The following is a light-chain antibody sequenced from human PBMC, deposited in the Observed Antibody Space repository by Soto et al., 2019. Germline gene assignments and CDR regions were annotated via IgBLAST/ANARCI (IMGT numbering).Light chain of an antibody. J-gene: IGKJ2*01. V-gene: IGKV1-5*01. Sequence: DIQMTQSPTTLSASVRNSVSNTCRPCQSVTSRLAWYHQKLEKAPKLLIYHASSSESGAPSRLRGSRSGTEFTLTISSLQPDDFATYFCQQYYDYPYAFGQGTKVDIK. CDR3: QQYYDYPYA. CDR2: HAS. CDR1: QSVTSR.